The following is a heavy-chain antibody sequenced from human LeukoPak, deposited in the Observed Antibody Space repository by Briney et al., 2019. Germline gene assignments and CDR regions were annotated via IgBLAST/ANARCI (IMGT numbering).Heavy chain of an antibody. Sequence: SETLSLTCAVYGGSFSGYYWSWIRQPPGKGLEWIGETNHSGSTNYNPSLKSRVTISVDTSKNQFSLKLSSVTAADTAVYYCARKGGSYPNANFDYWGQGTLVTVSS. J-gene: IGHJ4*02. CDR2: TNHSGST. CDR1: GGSFSGYY. V-gene: IGHV4-34*01. CDR3: ARKGGSYPNANFDY. D-gene: IGHD3-16*02.